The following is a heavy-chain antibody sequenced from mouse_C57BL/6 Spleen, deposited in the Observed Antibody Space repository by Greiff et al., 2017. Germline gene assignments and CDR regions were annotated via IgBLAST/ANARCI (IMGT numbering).Heavy chain of an antibody. V-gene: IGHV1-50*01. CDR1: GYTFTSYW. CDR3: ARYLYGSSSWFAY. CDR2: IDPSDSYT. D-gene: IGHD1-1*01. J-gene: IGHJ3*01. Sequence: VQLQQPGAELVKPGASVKLSCKASGYTFTSYWMQWVKQRPGQGLEWIGEIDPSDSYTNYNQKFKGKATLTVDTSSSTAYMQLSSLTSEDSAVYYCARYLYGSSSWFAYWGQGTLVTVSA.